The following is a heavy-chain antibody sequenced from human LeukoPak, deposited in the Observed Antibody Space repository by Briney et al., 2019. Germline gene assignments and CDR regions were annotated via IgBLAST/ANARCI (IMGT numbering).Heavy chain of an antibody. D-gene: IGHD6-13*01. CDR1: GDSVSSNSAA. CDR2: TYYRSKWYN. V-gene: IGHV6-1*01. J-gene: IGHJ5*02. Sequence: SQTLSLTCAISGDSVSSNSAAWNWIRQSPSRGLEWLGRTYYRSKWYNDYAVSVKSRITINPDTSKNQFSLQQNSVTPEDTAVYYCARELLQQQLVYNWFDPWGQGTLVTVSS. CDR3: ARELLQQQLVYNWFDP.